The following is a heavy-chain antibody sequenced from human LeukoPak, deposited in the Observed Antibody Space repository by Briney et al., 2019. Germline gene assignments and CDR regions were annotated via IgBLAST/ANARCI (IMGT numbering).Heavy chain of an antibody. V-gene: IGHV1-24*01. J-gene: IGHJ1*01. D-gene: IGHD3-22*01. Sequence: ASVKVSCKVSGYTLTVLSIHWVRQAPGKGLEWMGGFDPEDGETIYAQRFQGRVTMTEDTSTDTAYMELSSLRSEDAAVYYCATVSYYYDSSGYQGYFQHWGQGTLVTVSS. CDR2: FDPEDGET. CDR3: ATVSYYYDSSGYQGYFQH. CDR1: GYTLTVLS.